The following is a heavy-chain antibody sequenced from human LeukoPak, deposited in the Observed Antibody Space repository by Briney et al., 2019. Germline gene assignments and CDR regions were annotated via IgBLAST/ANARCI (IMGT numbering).Heavy chain of an antibody. D-gene: IGHD3-3*01. Sequence: GRSLRLSCAASGFTFSSYGMHWVRQAPGKGLEWVAVIWYDGSNKYYADSVKGRFTISRDNAKNSLYLQMNSLRAEDTAVYYCARSGGLDFWSGYYFDPWGQGTLVTVSS. CDR2: IWYDGSNK. J-gene: IGHJ5*02. V-gene: IGHV3-33*01. CDR1: GFTFSSYG. CDR3: ARSGGLDFWSGYYFDP.